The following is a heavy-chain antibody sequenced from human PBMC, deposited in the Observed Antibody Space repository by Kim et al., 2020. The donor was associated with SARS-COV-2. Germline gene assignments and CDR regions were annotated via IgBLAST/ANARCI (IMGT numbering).Heavy chain of an antibody. CDR3: ARGLKVSTVTTFGG. J-gene: IGHJ3*01. Sequence: GGSLRLSCAASGFTFSSYSMNWVRQAPGKGLEWVSSISSSSSYIYYADSVKGRLTISRDNAKNSLYLQMNSLRAEDTAVYYCARGLKVSTVTTFGGWGQGTMVTVSS. CDR1: GFTFSSYS. D-gene: IGHD4-17*01. CDR2: ISSSSSYI. V-gene: IGHV3-21*01.